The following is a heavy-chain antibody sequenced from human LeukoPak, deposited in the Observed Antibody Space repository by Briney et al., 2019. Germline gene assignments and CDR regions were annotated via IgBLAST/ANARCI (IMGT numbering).Heavy chain of an antibody. Sequence: PGGSLRLSCAASGFTFSSYSMNWVRQAPGKGLEWVSYITGSSATIYFADSVKGRITTSTDNAKNSLYLTMTSLADEESAVYYCARAYRQGSYSFDYWGQGTLVTVSS. CDR1: GFTFSSYS. D-gene: IGHD1-26*01. CDR3: ARAYRQGSYSFDY. J-gene: IGHJ4*02. CDR2: ITGSSATI. V-gene: IGHV3-48*02.